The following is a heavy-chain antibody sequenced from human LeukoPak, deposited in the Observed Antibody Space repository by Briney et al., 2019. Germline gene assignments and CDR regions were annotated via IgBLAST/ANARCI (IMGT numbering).Heavy chain of an antibody. J-gene: IGHJ4*02. CDR3: ARLGYYYGSGSY. V-gene: IGHV4-34*01. Sequence: PSETLSLTCAVYGGSFSGYYWSWIRQPPGKGLEWIGEINHSGSTNYNPSLKSRVTISVDTSKNQFSLKLSSVTAADTAVYYCARLGYYYGSGSYWGQGTLVTVSS. D-gene: IGHD3-10*01. CDR2: INHSGST. CDR1: GGSFSGYY.